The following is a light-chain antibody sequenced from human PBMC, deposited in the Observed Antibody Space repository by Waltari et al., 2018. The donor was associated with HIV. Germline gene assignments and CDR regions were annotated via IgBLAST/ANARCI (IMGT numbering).Light chain of an antibody. CDR1: TSHVGAYNR. V-gene: IGLV2-18*02. Sequence: QSVLIPPPSVSASPGHSGNFSCTGTTSHVGAYNRGSCYLNAPGTAPKVLIYEVKRRPSGVPDRFSGSKSGTTASLTISGLQADDEADYYCSSYRTNNTIVFGTGTKVTVL. J-gene: IGLJ1*01. CDR3: SSYRTNNTIV. CDR2: EVK.